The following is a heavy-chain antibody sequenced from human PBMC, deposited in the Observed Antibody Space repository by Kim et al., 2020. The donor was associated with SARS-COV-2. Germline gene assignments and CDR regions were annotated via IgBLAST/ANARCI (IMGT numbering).Heavy chain of an antibody. CDR1: GYTFSGYA. D-gene: IGHD3-10*01. V-gene: IGHV7-4-1*01. Sequence: ASVNVSCKASGYTFSGYAIHWVRQAPGQGLEWMGWINTNTGNPTYAQGFTGRFAFSLDTSVSTAYLHIASLKAEDTAVYFCGRRGEMVGGVIIPGWFDPWGPGARGTVSS. CDR3: GRRGEMVGGVIIPGWFDP. J-gene: IGHJ5*02. CDR2: INTNTGNP.